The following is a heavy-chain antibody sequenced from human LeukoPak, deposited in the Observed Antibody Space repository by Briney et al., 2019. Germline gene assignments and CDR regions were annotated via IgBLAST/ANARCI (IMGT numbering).Heavy chain of an antibody. Sequence: GGSLRLSCAASGFTFSSYSMNWVRQAPGKGLEWVSYISSSSSTIYYADSVKGRFTISRDNAKNSLYLQMNSLRAEDTAVYYCARERALWLGKLVVSDYWREGTLVTVS. CDR2: ISSSSSTI. CDR3: ARERALWLGKLVVSDY. CDR1: GFTFSSYS. D-gene: IGHD3-10*01. J-gene: IGHJ4*02. V-gene: IGHV3-48*01.